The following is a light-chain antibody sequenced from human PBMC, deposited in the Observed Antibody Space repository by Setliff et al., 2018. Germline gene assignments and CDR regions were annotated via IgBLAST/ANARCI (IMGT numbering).Light chain of an antibody. V-gene: IGLV2-14*01. Sequence: QSALAQPASVSGSPGQSITISCSGTSADVGSSKYVSWYQQHPDKAPKLILYEVNNRPSGISNRFFGSKSGNTASLTISGLQAGDEADYYCCSFTTSATVVFGPGTKVNVL. CDR1: SADVGSSKY. CDR3: CSFTTSATVV. J-gene: IGLJ1*01. CDR2: EVN.